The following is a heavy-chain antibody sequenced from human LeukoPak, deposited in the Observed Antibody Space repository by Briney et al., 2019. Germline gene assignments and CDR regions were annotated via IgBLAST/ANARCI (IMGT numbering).Heavy chain of an antibody. CDR3: AGVLERFELDAFDI. Sequence: SETLSLTCAVYDGSFSGYYWSWIRQPPGKGLEWIGEINHSGSTNYNPSLKSRVTISVDTSKNQFSLKLSSETAADTAVYYCAGVLERFELDAFDIWGQGTMVTVSS. CDR1: DGSFSGYY. D-gene: IGHD3-3*01. CDR2: INHSGST. J-gene: IGHJ3*02. V-gene: IGHV4-34*01.